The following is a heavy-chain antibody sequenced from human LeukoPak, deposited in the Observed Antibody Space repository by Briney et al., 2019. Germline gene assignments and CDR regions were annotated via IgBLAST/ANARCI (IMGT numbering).Heavy chain of an antibody. J-gene: IGHJ4*02. CDR3: ARNRGQRFDY. CDR2: FYYSGST. CDR1: GGSISSYY. Sequence: SETLSLTCTVSGGSISSYYWRWIRQPPGKGLEWIGSFYYSGSTNYNPSLKSRVTISVDSSKDQFSLKLSSVTAADTAMYYCARNRGQRFDYWGQGTRVTVSS. V-gene: IGHV4-59*08.